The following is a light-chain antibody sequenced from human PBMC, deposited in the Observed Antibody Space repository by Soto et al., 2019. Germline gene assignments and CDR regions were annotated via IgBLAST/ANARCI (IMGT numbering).Light chain of an antibody. Sequence: EIVLTQSPGTLSLSPGERATLSCRASQSVRSNYLAWYQRKPGQAPRLLIYGTSSRATGIPDRFSGSGSRTDFTLTISRLEPEDFAVYYCQQYDSSVLTFGGGTNVEI. CDR1: QSVRSNY. CDR2: GTS. CDR3: QQYDSSVLT. J-gene: IGKJ4*01. V-gene: IGKV3-20*01.